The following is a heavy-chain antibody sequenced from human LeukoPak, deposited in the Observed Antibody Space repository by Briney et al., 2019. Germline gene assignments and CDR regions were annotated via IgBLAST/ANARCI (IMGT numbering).Heavy chain of an antibody. J-gene: IGHJ4*02. D-gene: IGHD1-26*01. Sequence: GGSLKLSCTASGLTLSNYWMIWVRQAPGKGLQWVAKIKQDGSEKYYVDSVKGRFTISRDNAENSLYLQMNSLRVEDTAVYYCAARSSGNPYFWGQGTLVTVSS. CDR2: IKQDGSEK. V-gene: IGHV3-7*03. CDR3: AARSSGNPYF. CDR1: GLTLSNYW.